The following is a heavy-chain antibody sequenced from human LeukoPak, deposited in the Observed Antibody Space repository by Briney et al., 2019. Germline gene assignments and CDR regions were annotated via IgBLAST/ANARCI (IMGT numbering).Heavy chain of an antibody. J-gene: IGHJ3*02. V-gene: IGHV4-59*01. CDR1: GGSISNYY. D-gene: IGHD1-26*01. Sequence: SETLSLTCTVSGGSISNYYWSWIRQPPGKGLEWIAYISYSGSTNYNPSLKSRVTISLDTPKDQFSLKLSSVAAADPAVYYCARDRESYLPGGAFDIWGQGTKVTVSS. CDR2: ISYSGST. CDR3: ARDRESYLPGGAFDI.